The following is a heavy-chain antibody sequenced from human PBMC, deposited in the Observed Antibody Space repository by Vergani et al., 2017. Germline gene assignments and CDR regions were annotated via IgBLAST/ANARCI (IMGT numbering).Heavy chain of an antibody. CDR3: ARDRGFRVSYYYSMDV. CDR2: INHSGST. D-gene: IGHD3-22*01. V-gene: IGHV4-34*01. Sequence: QVQLQQWGAGLLKPSETLSLTCAVYGGSFSGYYWSWIRQPPGKGLEWIGEINHSGSTNYNPSLKSRVTITVDTSTNQFSLKLRSVTAADTAVSYCARDRGFRVSYYYSMDVWGKGTTVTVSS. CDR1: GGSFSGYY. J-gene: IGHJ6*03.